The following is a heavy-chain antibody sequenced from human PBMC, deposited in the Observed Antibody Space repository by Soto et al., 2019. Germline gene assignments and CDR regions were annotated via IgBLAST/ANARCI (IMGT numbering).Heavy chain of an antibody. D-gene: IGHD3-3*01. CDR1: GGSISSGDYY. J-gene: IGHJ5*02. Sequence: QVQLQESGPGLVQPSQTLSLTCTVSGGSISSGDYYWSWIRQHPGKGLEWLGYIYYSGRTYYNPSLKSRVTISVDTSKNQFSLKLSSVTAADTAVYYCARWWSGSRQGFDPWGQGTLVTVSS. V-gene: IGHV4-31*03. CDR2: IYYSGRT. CDR3: ARWWSGSRQGFDP.